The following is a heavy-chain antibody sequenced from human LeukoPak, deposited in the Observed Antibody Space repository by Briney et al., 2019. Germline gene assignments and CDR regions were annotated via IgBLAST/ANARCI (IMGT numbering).Heavy chain of an antibody. CDR1: GGSFSGYY. CDR2: INHSGST. J-gene: IGHJ4*02. D-gene: IGHD3-10*01. CDR3: ARGLTYYYGSGLGGPFDY. Sequence: SETLSLTCAVYGGSFSGYYWSWIRQPPGKGLEWIGEINHSGSTNYNPSLKSRVTISVDTSKNQFSLKLSSVTAADTAVYYCARGLTYYYGSGLGGPFDYWGQGTLVTVSS. V-gene: IGHV4-34*01.